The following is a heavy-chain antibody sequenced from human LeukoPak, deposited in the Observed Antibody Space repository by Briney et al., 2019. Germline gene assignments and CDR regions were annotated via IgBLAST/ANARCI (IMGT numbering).Heavy chain of an antibody. CDR2: ISSNGGST. CDR1: GFTFSSYA. J-gene: IGHJ3*02. V-gene: IGHV3-64D*09. CDR3: VKDPDYGGNVQLDAFDI. D-gene: IGHD4-23*01. Sequence: GGSLRLSCSASGFTFSSYAMHWVRQAPGKGLEYVSAISSNGGSTYYADSVKGRFTISRDNSKNTLYLQMSSLRAEDTAVYYCVKDPDYGGNVQLDAFDIWGQGTVVTVSS.